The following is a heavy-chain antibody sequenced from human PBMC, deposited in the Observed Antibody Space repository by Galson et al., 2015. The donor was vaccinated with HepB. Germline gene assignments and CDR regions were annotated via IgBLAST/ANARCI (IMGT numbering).Heavy chain of an antibody. J-gene: IGHJ3*02. D-gene: IGHD2-2*01. CDR2: IYYSGST. CDR3: GRVGVGPGIVVAYPAFDI. Sequence: SETLSLTCTVSGGSISSYYWSWIRQPPGKGLEWIGYIYYSGSTNYNPSLKSRVTISVDTSKNQFSLKLSSVTAADTAVYYCGRVGVGPGIVVAYPAFDIWGQGTMVTVSS. V-gene: IGHV4-59*01. CDR1: GGSISSYY.